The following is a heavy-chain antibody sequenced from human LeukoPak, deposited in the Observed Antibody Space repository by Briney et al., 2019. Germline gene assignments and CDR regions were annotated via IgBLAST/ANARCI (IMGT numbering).Heavy chain of an antibody. CDR2: IKPDGSVI. CDR3: ASTGQLNY. Sequence: GGSLRLSCAASGFTFTSYWMTWPPRAPERGLEWVASIKPDGSVIYYVDSVKGRFTISRDNARNSLYLQMNSLRAEDTAVYYCASTGQLNYWGQGTLVTVSS. CDR1: GFTFTSYW. D-gene: IGHD6-13*01. J-gene: IGHJ4*02. V-gene: IGHV3-7*01.